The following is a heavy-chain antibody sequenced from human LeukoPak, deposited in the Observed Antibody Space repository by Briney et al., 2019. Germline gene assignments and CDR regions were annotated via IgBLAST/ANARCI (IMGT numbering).Heavy chain of an antibody. D-gene: IGHD3-22*01. J-gene: IGHJ4*02. CDR3: AKYRSSYDSSGCDY. CDR1: GFTFSSYA. Sequence: GGSLRLSCAASGFTFSSYAMSWVRQAPGKGLEWVSAISGSGGSTYYADSVKGRFTISRDNSKNTLYLQMNSLRAEDTAVYYCAKYRSSYDSSGCDYWGQGTLVTVSS. V-gene: IGHV3-23*01. CDR2: ISGSGGST.